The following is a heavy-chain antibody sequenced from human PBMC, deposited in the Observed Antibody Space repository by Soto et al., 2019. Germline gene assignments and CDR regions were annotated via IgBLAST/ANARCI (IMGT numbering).Heavy chain of an antibody. D-gene: IGHD6-19*01. V-gene: IGHV3-33*01. Sequence: QVQLVESGGGVVQPGRSLRLSCAASGFNFSSYVMHWVRQAPGKGLEWVAVIWYDGGNKYYADSVKGRITISRDKSKKTMYLQINSLRAEDTTVYYCARDGQWLPRDGLRSSYYFDYWGQGTLVTVSS. CDR2: IWYDGGNK. J-gene: IGHJ4*02. CDR1: GFNFSSYV. CDR3: ARDGQWLPRDGLRSSYYFDY.